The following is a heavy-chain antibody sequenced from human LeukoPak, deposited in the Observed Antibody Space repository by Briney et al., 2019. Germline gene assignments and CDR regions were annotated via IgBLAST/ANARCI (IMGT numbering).Heavy chain of an antibody. D-gene: IGHD2-8*01. CDR3: VRAGLMVYPLGGDPKGWFDP. CDR1: GGSISSSSYY. V-gene: IGHV4-39*07. CDR2: IYYSGST. J-gene: IGHJ5*02. Sequence: SETLSLTCTVSGGSISSSSYYWGWIRQPPGKGLEWIGSIYYSGSTYYNPSLKSRVTISVDTSKNQFSLRLSSVTAADTAVYYCVRAGLMVYPLGGDPKGWFDPWGQGTLVTVSS.